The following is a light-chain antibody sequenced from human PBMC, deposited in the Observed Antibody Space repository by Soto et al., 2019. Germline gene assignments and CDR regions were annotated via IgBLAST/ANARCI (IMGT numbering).Light chain of an antibody. Sequence: SYELTQPPSVSVAPGQTARISCGGNNIGSKSVHWCQQKPGQAPVLVVYDDNDRPSGIPERFSGSNSGNTATLTISRVEAGDEADYYCQVWDSISDHFVFGTGTKLTVL. J-gene: IGLJ1*01. V-gene: IGLV3-21*02. CDR1: NIGSKS. CDR2: DDN. CDR3: QVWDSISDHFV.